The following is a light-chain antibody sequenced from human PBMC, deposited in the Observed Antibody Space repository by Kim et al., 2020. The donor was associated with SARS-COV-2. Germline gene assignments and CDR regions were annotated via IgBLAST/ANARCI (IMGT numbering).Light chain of an antibody. V-gene: IGKV3-20*01. J-gene: IGKJ4*01. CDR2: GAS. CDR1: QSVSSGY. CDR3: QKYEGSPRR. Sequence: EIVLTQSPGTLSLSPGERATLSCRASQSVSSGYLAWYQQKPGQAPRLLINGASSRDTGIPDRISGSGSGTDFTLTITGLEPEDSATYSGQKYEGSPRRIVGGTK.